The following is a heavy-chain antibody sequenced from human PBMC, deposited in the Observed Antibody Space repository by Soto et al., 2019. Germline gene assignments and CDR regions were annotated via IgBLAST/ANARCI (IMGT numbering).Heavy chain of an antibody. CDR2: ISWNSGSI. J-gene: IGHJ4*02. V-gene: IGHV3-9*01. CDR1: GFTFDDYA. CDR3: AKDIGGYCTNGVCYIFDY. D-gene: IGHD2-8*01. Sequence: GGSLRLSCAASGFTFDDYAMHWVRQAPGKGLEWVSGISWNSGSIGYADSVKGRFTISRDNAKNSLYLQMNSLRAEDTALYYCAKDIGGYCTNGVCYIFDYWGQGTLVTVSS.